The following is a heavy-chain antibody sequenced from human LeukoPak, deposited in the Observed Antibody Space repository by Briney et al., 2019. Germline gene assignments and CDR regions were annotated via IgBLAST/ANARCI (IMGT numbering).Heavy chain of an antibody. D-gene: IGHD6-19*01. J-gene: IGHJ3*02. CDR3: VREGGVGSSGFDAFDI. Sequence: GGSLRLSCAASGFTFSTYVMHWVRQAPGKGPEWVAVVAHDGRYRYYADSVKGRFTISRDNSKNTLYLQMNSLRGEDTAVYHCVREGGVGSSGFDAFDIWGQGTMVAVSS. CDR2: VAHDGRYR. CDR1: GFTFSTYV. V-gene: IGHV3-30*04.